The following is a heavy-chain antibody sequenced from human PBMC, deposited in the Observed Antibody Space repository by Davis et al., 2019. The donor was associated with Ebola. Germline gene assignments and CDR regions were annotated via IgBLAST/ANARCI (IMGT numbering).Heavy chain of an antibody. CDR3: ARGAVESVGYYFDQ. D-gene: IGHD1-26*01. V-gene: IGHV3-74*01. Sequence: GESLKISCAASGFTFSRYWIHWVRQAPGKGLLWVSRINGDGSTTTYADSVKGRFTISRDNAKNTVYLQMNSLRAEDTAVYYCARGAVESVGYYFDQWGQGELVTVTS. CDR2: INGDGSTT. J-gene: IGHJ4*02. CDR1: GFTFSRYW.